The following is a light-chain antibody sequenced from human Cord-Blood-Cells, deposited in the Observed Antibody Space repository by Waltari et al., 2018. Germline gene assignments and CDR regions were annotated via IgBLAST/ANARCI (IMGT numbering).Light chain of an antibody. CDR2: DVS. Sequence: QSALTQPRSVSGSPGQSVTISCTGTSSDVGGYNYVSWYQQHPGKAPKLMLYDVSKRPSGVPDRFSGSKSGNTASLTISGLQAEDEADYYCCSYAGSIYVFGTGTKVTVL. V-gene: IGLV2-11*01. CDR1: SSDVGGYNY. CDR3: CSYAGSIYV. J-gene: IGLJ1*01.